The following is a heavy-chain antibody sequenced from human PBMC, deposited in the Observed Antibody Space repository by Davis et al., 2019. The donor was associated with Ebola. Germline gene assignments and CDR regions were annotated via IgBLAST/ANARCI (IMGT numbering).Heavy chain of an antibody. D-gene: IGHD2-15*01. CDR3: ARDRYCSGGSCYSLRYGMDV. CDR1: GYTFSSYA. V-gene: IGHV1-69*06. Sequence: SVKVSCKASGYTFSSYAISWVRQAPGQGLEWMGGIIPIFGTANYAQKFQGRVTITADKSTSTAYMELSSLRSEDTAVYYCARDRYCSGGSCYSLRYGMDVWGQGTTVTVSS. CDR2: IIPIFGTA. J-gene: IGHJ6*02.